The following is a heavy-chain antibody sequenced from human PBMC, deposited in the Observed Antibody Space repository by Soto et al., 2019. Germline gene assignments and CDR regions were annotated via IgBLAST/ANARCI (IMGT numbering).Heavy chain of an antibody. CDR1: GLSLRTTGVG. V-gene: IGHV2-5*02. CDR2: LYWDDDQ. J-gene: IGHJ6*02. CDR3: VQSRCGGDCLEIYSSHAYNGLDV. Sequence: QVTLKESGPTLVKPTQTLTLTCTVSGLSLRTTGVGVGWVRQPPGKALEWLALLYWDDDQRYSPSLRSRLTIAKDTSEKQVVLTMTNMDTVDTATYYCVQSRCGGDCLEIYSSHAYNGLDVWGQGPTVTVSS. D-gene: IGHD2-21*02.